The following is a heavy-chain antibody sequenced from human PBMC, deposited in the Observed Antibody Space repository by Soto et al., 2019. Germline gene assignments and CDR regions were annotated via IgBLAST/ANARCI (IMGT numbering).Heavy chain of an antibody. J-gene: IGHJ6*02. CDR3: ARDPGIAVAGSDPYFYGMDV. Sequence: ASVKVSCKASGYSVTSYYVHWVRQAPGQGLERMGVVNPRGGSTSYAQKFQGRVTMASDTPTSTFYMELSSLRSEDTAVYYCARDPGIAVAGSDPYFYGMDVWGQGTTVTVSS. V-gene: IGHV1-46*01. CDR1: GYSVTSYY. CDR2: VNPRGGST. D-gene: IGHD6-19*01.